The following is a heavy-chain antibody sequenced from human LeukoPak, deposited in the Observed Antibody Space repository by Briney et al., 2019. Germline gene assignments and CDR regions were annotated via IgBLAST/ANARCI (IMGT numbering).Heavy chain of an antibody. J-gene: IGHJ4*02. Sequence: SRGSLRLSCAVSGFTFKTYVMHWVRQAPGKGLEWVAVVSEDGDNRHYADSVRGRFTISRDNSKNTLHVQMLSLRPEDTATYYCVSGDFAYWGQGALVIVSS. D-gene: IGHD2-15*01. V-gene: IGHV3-30-3*01. CDR2: VSEDGDNR. CDR3: VSGDFAY. CDR1: GFTFKTYV.